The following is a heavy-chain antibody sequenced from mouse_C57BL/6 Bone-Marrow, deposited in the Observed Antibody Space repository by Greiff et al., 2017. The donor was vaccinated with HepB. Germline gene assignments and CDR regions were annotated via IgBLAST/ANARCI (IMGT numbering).Heavy chain of an antibody. CDR3: SSWFAY. V-gene: IGHV1-64*01. CDR2: IHPNSGST. J-gene: IGHJ3*01. Sequence: VQLQQPGAELVKPGASVKLSCKASGYTFTSYWMHWVKQRPGQGLEWIGMIHPNSGSTNYNETFKSKATLTVEKSSSTAYMQLSSLTSEDSAVYYCSSWFAYWGQGTLVTVSA. CDR1: GYTFTSYW.